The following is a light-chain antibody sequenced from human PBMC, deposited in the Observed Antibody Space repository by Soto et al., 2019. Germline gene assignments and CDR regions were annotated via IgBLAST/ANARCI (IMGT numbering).Light chain of an antibody. CDR3: QQSYSSTWT. J-gene: IGKJ1*01. V-gene: IGKV1-39*01. CDR2: AAF. CDR1: QSISRH. Sequence: DIQMTQSPSSLSASVGDRVTITCRASQSISRHLNWYQQKAGKAPKLLIYAAFSLQGGVPSRFTGSGSGTDFTLTISSLQPEDVATYYCQQSYSSTWTFGQGTKVEIK.